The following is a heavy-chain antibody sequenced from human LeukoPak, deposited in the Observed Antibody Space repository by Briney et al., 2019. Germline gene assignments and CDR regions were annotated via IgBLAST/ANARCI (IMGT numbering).Heavy chain of an antibody. CDR3: ARQANPGDLDY. CDR2: IYYSGST. V-gene: IGHV4-39*01. J-gene: IGHJ4*02. D-gene: IGHD7-27*01. Sequence: SDTLPLTCTVWGGSISSRIEYERPIRQPPARVLEWNGSIYYSGSTYYNPSLKSRVTISVDKSKNQFSLKLSSVTAADTAVYYCARQANPGDLDYWGQGTLVTVSS. CDR1: GGSISSRIEY.